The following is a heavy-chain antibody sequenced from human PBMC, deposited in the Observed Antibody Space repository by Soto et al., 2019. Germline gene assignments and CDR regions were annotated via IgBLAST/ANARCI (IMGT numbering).Heavy chain of an antibody. Sequence: PGGSLRLSCAASGFTFSSYSMNWVRQAPGKGLEWVSSISSSSSYIYYADSVKGRFTISRDNAKNSLYLQMNSPRAEDTAVYYCARMIVVVVPIDAFDIWGQGTMVTVSS. CDR1: GFTFSSYS. CDR3: ARMIVVVVPIDAFDI. V-gene: IGHV3-21*01. D-gene: IGHD3-22*01. CDR2: ISSSSSYI. J-gene: IGHJ3*02.